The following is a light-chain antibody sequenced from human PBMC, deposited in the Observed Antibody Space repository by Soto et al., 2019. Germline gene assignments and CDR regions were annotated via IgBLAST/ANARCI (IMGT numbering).Light chain of an antibody. J-gene: IGKJ3*01. CDR1: QSISSY. Sequence: DIQMTQSPSSLSASVGDRVTITCRASQSISSYLNWYQQKPGKAPKLLIYAASSLQSGVPSRFSGSGSGTDLTLTISRLQPEDFATYYCQQSYSTHRTFGPGTNVDIK. V-gene: IGKV1-39*01. CDR2: AAS. CDR3: QQSYSTHRT.